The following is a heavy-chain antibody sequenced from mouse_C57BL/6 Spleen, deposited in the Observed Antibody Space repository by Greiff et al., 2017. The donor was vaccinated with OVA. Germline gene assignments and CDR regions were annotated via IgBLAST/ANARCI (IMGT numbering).Heavy chain of an antibody. Sequence: VQLQQPGAELVKPGASVKLSCKASGYTFTSYWMQWVKQRPGQGLEWIGEIDPSDSYTNYNQKFKGKATLTVDTSSSTAYMQLSSLTSEDSAVYYCARVGAQAFAYWGQGTLVTVSA. V-gene: IGHV1-50*01. CDR2: IDPSDSYT. CDR3: ARVGAQAFAY. CDR1: GYTFTSYW. D-gene: IGHD3-2*02. J-gene: IGHJ3*01.